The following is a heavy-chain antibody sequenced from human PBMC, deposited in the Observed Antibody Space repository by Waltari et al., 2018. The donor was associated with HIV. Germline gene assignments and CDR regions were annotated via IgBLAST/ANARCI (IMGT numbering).Heavy chain of an antibody. CDR3: ATALGTYGLYQYHGLNV. D-gene: IGHD3-10*01. CDR2: MNPNSGQT. J-gene: IGHJ6*02. Sequence: QVQLVQSGAAVKKPGASVTVSCKASGYTFSIYDINWVRQAPGQGLEWMGWMNPNSGQTGYAQKFQDRVTMTRNTATSTASLELSSLRSEDTAVYYCATALGTYGLYQYHGLNVWGQGTTVTVS. V-gene: IGHV1-8*02. CDR1: GYTFSIYD.